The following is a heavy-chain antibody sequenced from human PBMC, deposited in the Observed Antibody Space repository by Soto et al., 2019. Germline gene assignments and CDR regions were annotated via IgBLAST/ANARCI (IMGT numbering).Heavy chain of an antibody. J-gene: IGHJ5*02. V-gene: IGHV4-30-4*01. D-gene: IGHD6-6*01. CDR2: IYHSGST. Sequence: QVQLQESGPGLVKPSQTLSLTCTVSGGSISSGDYYWSWIRQPPGKGLEWIGYIYHSGSTYYTPSLKSQVTISVDTSKNQFALKLSSVTAADTAVYYCARERPDGARLDPWGQGTLVTVSS. CDR3: ARERPDGARLDP. CDR1: GGSISSGDYY.